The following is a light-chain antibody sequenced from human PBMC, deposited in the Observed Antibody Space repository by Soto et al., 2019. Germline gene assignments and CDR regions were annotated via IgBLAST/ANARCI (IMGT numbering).Light chain of an antibody. V-gene: IGKV4-1*01. Sequence: DIVMTQSPDSLAVSLGERATINCKSSQSVLYSSNNKNYLAWYQQKPGQPPKLLIYWASTRESGVPDRFSASGSGTDFTLTISSLQAEDVAVYYCQHYYSPPYTFGQGTKLEIK. CDR2: WAS. J-gene: IGKJ2*01. CDR1: QSVLYSSNNKNY. CDR3: QHYYSPPYT.